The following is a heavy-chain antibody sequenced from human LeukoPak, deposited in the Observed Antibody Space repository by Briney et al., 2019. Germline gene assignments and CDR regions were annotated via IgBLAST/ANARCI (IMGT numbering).Heavy chain of an antibody. CDR3: ARPYDTSGYSSDY. CDR2: IYPGYSDT. CDR1: GYSFTSYW. Sequence: GESLKISCKGFGYSFTSYWIGWGRQMPGKGLEGMGIIYPGYSDTIYSTSFQGQVTISADKSITTAYRKWSGLKASDTAIYYCARPYDTSGYSSDYWGQGALVTVSS. V-gene: IGHV5-51*01. D-gene: IGHD3-22*01. J-gene: IGHJ4*02.